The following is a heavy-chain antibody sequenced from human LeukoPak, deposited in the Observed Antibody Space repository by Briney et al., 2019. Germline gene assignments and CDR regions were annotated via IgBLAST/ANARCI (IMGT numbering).Heavy chain of an antibody. J-gene: IGHJ3*02. CDR1: GYTFTGYY. CDR2: INPNSGGT. D-gene: IGHD5-18*01. Sequence: ASVKVSCKASGYTFTGYYMHWVRQAPGQGLEWMGWINPNSGGTNYAQKFQGRVTMTRDTSISTAYMELSRLRSDDTAVYYCARSQFRSGYRGSAFDIWGQGTMVTVSS. CDR3: ARSQFRSGYRGSAFDI. V-gene: IGHV1-2*02.